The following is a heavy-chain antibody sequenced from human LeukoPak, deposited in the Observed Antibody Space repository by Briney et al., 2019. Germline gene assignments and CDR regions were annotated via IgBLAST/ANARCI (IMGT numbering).Heavy chain of an antibody. D-gene: IGHD1-26*01. J-gene: IGHJ6*02. Sequence: GGSLRLSCAASGSTFNTFNMNWVRQAPGKGLEWVSSITSGGDYIYYADSVKGRFTISRDNAKNSLYLQMNSLRAEDTAVYYCAREGTYFRGMDVWGQGTTVTVSS. CDR3: AREGTYFRGMDV. V-gene: IGHV3-21*04. CDR2: ITSGGDYI. CDR1: GSTFNTFN.